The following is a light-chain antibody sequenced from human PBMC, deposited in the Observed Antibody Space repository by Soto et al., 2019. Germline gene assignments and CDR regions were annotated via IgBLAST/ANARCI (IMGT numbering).Light chain of an antibody. CDR3: QQSHGIPYT. Sequence: DIQMTQSPSSVSASVGDRVTITCRASQGISTYLNWYQQKPGKAPKLLIYAASTLQSGVPSRFSGSGSGTDFTLTINSLQPEDFATYYCQQSHGIPYTFGQGTKLEIK. CDR1: QGISTY. J-gene: IGKJ2*01. V-gene: IGKV1-39*01. CDR2: AAS.